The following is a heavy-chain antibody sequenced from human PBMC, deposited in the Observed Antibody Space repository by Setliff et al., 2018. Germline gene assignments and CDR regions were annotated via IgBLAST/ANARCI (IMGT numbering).Heavy chain of an antibody. V-gene: IGHV1-69*06. CDR1: GGTFSSYA. CDR2: IIPIFGTA. Sequence: GASVKVSCKASGGTFSSYAISWVRQAPGQGLEWMGRIIPIFGTANYAQKFQGRVTITADKSTSTAYMELSSLRSEDTAVYYCASPFASYSSSSKYFQHWGQGTLVTVSS. D-gene: IGHD6-6*01. CDR3: ASPFASYSSSSKYFQH. J-gene: IGHJ1*01.